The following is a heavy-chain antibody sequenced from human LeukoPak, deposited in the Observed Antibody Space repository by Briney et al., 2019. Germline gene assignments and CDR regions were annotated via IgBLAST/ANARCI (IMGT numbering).Heavy chain of an antibody. V-gene: IGHV4-59*01. J-gene: IGHJ4*02. CDR1: GGSISSYY. CDR3: VRANDFWSSYSFDY. Sequence: SETLSLTCTVPGGSISSYYWSWIRQPPGKGLGWTGYICYSGSTNNNPSLKSRVTISVGTSKNQFSLKLSSVTAADAAVYYCVRANDFWSSYSFDYWGQGTLVTVSS. CDR2: ICYSGST. D-gene: IGHD3-3*01.